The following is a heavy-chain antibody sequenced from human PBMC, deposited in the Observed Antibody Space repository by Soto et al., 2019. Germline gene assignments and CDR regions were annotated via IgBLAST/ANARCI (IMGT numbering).Heavy chain of an antibody. CDR3: ARACSGGSCYSGGGFDY. J-gene: IGHJ4*02. CDR1: GGSISSGGYY. Sequence: SETLSLTCTVSGGSISSGGYYWSWIRQHPGKGLEWIGYIYYSGSTYYNPSLKSRVTISVDTSKNQFSLKLSSVTAADTAVYYCARACSGGSCYSGGGFDYWGQGTLVTVSS. V-gene: IGHV4-31*03. CDR2: IYYSGST. D-gene: IGHD2-15*01.